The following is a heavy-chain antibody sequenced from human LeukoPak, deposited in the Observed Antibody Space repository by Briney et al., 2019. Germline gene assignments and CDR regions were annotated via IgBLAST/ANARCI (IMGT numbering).Heavy chain of an antibody. CDR2: INPSGGST. Sequence: ASVKVSCKASGYTFTSYYMHWVRQAPGQGLEWMGIINPSGGSTSYAQKFQGRVTMTRDTSTSTVYMELSSLRSEDTAVYYCARARRSSPLYGGTGNYYFDYWGQGTLVTVSS. J-gene: IGHJ4*02. V-gene: IGHV1-46*01. CDR1: GYTFTSYY. D-gene: IGHD4-23*01. CDR3: ARARRSSPLYGGTGNYYFDY.